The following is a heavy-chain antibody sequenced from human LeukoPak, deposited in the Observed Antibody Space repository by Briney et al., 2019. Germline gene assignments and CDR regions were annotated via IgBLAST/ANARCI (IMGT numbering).Heavy chain of an antibody. CDR2: IYYSGST. CDR3: ARVPTYCSSTSCSKNYFDY. J-gene: IGHJ4*02. D-gene: IGHD2-2*01. Sequence: SETLSLTCTVSGGSISSSSYYWGWIRQPPGKGLEWTGSIYYSGSTYYNPSLKSRVTISVDRSKDQFSLKLSSVTAADTAVYYCARVPTYCSSTSCSKNYFDYWGQGTLVTVSS. V-gene: IGHV4-39*07. CDR1: GGSISSSSYY.